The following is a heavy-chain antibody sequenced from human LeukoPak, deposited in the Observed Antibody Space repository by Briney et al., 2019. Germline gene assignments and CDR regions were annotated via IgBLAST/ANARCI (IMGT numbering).Heavy chain of an antibody. CDR2: IIPILGTA. V-gene: IGHV1-69*05. CDR1: GGTFSSYA. Sequence: ASVKVSCKASGGTFSSYAISWVRQAPGQGLEWMGGIIPILGTANYAQKFQGRVTITTDESTSTAYMELSSLRSEDTAVYYCAREIVVVGDFRWFDPWGQGTLVTVSS. J-gene: IGHJ5*02. D-gene: IGHD3-22*01. CDR3: AREIVVVGDFRWFDP.